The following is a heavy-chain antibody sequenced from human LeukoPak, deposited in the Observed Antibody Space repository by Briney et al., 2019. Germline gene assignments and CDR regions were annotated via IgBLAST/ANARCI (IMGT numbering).Heavy chain of an antibody. Sequence: GESLKISCKGSGYSFTSYWIGWVRQMPGKGLEWMGIIYPGDSDTRYSPSFQGQVTISADKSISTAYLLWSSLKASDTAMYYCARRSGSSRLYFDYWGQGTLVTVSS. CDR2: IYPGDSDT. CDR3: ARRSGSSRLYFDY. D-gene: IGHD6-6*01. J-gene: IGHJ4*02. CDR1: GYSFTSYW. V-gene: IGHV5-51*01.